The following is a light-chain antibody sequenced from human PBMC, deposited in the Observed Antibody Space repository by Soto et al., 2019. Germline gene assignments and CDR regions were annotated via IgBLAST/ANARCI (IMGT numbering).Light chain of an antibody. Sequence: DFQVTQSPSSLSASVGDRVTITCRASQSVNDYLNWYQQRPGKAPRLLIYAASTLHSGVPSRFSGSGFGTDFSLIITSLQPEDFATYYCQQSFSTPYIFGQGTKLEIK. V-gene: IGKV1-39*01. CDR2: AAS. J-gene: IGKJ2*01. CDR3: QQSFSTPYI. CDR1: QSVNDY.